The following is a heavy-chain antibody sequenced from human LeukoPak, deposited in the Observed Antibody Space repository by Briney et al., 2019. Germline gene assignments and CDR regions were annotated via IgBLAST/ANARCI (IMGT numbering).Heavy chain of an antibody. CDR1: GFTFSGYA. CDR3: ARDDAPGGGYLDY. V-gene: IGHV3-23*01. J-gene: IGHJ4*02. D-gene: IGHD2-8*01. CDR2: ITGSGGST. Sequence: GGSLRPSCAASGFTFSGYAMSWVRQAAGKGLEWVSRITGSGGSTSNADSVKGRFTISRDNSKNTLYLQMNSLRAEDTAVYYCARDDAPGGGYLDYWGQGTLVTVSS.